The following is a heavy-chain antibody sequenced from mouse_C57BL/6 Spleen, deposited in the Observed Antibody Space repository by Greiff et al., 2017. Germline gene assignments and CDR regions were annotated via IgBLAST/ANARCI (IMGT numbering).Heavy chain of an antibody. CDR2: IWRGGST. CDR3: AKNSNYDAMDY. D-gene: IGHD2-5*01. CDR1: GFSLTSYG. J-gene: IGHJ4*01. Sequence: VKLQESGPGLVQLSQSLSITCTVPGFSLTSYGVHWVRQSPGKGLEWLGVIWRGGSTDYNAAFMSRLSITKDNSTSQVFFNMNSLQADDTAIYXCAKNSNYDAMDYWGQGTSVTVSS. V-gene: IGHV2-5*01.